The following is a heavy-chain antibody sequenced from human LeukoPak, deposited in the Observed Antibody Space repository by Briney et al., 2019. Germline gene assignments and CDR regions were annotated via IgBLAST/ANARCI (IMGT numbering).Heavy chain of an antibody. Sequence: SETLSLTCTVSGYSISSGYYWGWIRQPPGKGLEWIGSIYHSGSTNYNPSLKSRVTISVDTSKNQFSLKLSSVTAADTAVYYCARARYYYGSGSPSRPRSGYFDYWGQGTLVTVSS. CDR3: ARARYYYGSGSPSRPRSGYFDY. D-gene: IGHD3-10*01. V-gene: IGHV4-38-2*02. J-gene: IGHJ4*02. CDR2: IYHSGST. CDR1: GYSISSGYY.